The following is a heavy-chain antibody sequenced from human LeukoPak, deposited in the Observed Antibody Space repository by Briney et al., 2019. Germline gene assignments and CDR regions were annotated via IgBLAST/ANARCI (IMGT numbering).Heavy chain of an antibody. CDR2: IYYSGST. CDR1: GGSISSGDYY. CDR3: ARDRSGYLTTD. Sequence: PSETLSLTCTVSGGSISSGDYYWSWIRQPPGKGLEWIGYIYYSGSTYYNPSLKSRVTLSVDTSKNQFSLKLSSVTAADTAVYYCARDRSGYLTTDWGQGTLVTVSS. V-gene: IGHV4-30-4*01. J-gene: IGHJ4*02. D-gene: IGHD5-12*01.